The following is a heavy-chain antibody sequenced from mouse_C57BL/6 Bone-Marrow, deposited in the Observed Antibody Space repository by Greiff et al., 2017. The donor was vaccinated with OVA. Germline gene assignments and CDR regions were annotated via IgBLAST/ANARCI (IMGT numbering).Heavy chain of an antibody. J-gene: IGHJ3*01. Sequence: EVQRVESGAELVRPGASVKLSCTASGFNIKDDYMHWVKQRPEQGLEWIGWIDPENGDTEYASKFQGKATITADTSSNTAYLQLSSLTSEDTAVYYCTTYGSSYPWFAYWGQGTLVTVSA. V-gene: IGHV14-4*01. CDR1: GFNIKDDY. D-gene: IGHD1-1*01. CDR2: IDPENGDT. CDR3: TTYGSSYPWFAY.